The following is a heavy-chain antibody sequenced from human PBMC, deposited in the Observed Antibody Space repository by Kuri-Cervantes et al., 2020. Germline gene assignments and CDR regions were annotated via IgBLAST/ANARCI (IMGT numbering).Heavy chain of an antibody. V-gene: IGHV4-39*07. Sequence: SETLSLTCTVSGGSISSGGYYWSWIRQHPGKGLEWIGEIYHSGSTNYNPSLKSRVTISVDKSKNQFSLKLSSVTAADTAVYYCARGQIAAAGPIGYWGQGTLVTVSS. J-gene: IGHJ4*02. CDR2: IYHSGST. D-gene: IGHD6-13*01. CDR1: GGSISSGGYY. CDR3: ARGQIAAAGPIGY.